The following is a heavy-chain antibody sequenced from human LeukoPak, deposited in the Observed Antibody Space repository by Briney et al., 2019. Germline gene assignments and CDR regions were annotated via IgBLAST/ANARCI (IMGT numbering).Heavy chain of an antibody. V-gene: IGHV3-23*01. J-gene: IGHJ3*02. D-gene: IGHD3/OR15-3a*01. CDR1: GFTFSSYA. CDR2: ISGSGGST. CDR3: AKDQGFLVLDWLWEDAFDI. Sequence: GGSLRLSCAASGFTFSSYAMSWVRQAPGKGLEWVSAISGSGGSTYYADSVKGRFTISRDNSKNTLYLQMNSLRAEDTAVYYCAKDQGFLVLDWLWEDAFDIWGQGTMVTVSS.